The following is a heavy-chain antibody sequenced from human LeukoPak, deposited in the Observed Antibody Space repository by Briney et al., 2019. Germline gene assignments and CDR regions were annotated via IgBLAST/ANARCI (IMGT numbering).Heavy chain of an antibody. D-gene: IGHD3-10*01. CDR1: GFTFSNYW. V-gene: IGHV3-74*01. J-gene: IGHJ5*02. CDR2: INTYGGST. Sequence: PGGSLRLSCAASGFTFSNYWMHWVRQAPGKGLVWVSRINTYGGSTTYADSVKGRFTISRDNAKNTLYLQMNSLRAEDTAVYYCVFGYYYDSGSQYNWFDTWGQGTLVTVSS. CDR3: VFGYYYDSGSQYNWFDT.